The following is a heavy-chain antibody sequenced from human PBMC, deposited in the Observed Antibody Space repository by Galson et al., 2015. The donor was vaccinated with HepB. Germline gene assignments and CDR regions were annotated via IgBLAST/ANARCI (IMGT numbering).Heavy chain of an antibody. J-gene: IGHJ4*02. CDR3: ARDRGSGSHFFDY. CDR2: ININTGNP. CDR1: GYTFNTYA. Sequence: SVKVSCKASGYTFNTYAMNWERQAPGQGLEWMGWININTGNPTYAQGFTGRFVFSLDTSVSTAYLQISSLKAEDTAVYYCARDRGSGSHFFDYWGQGTLVTVSS. V-gene: IGHV7-4-1*02. D-gene: IGHD2-15*01.